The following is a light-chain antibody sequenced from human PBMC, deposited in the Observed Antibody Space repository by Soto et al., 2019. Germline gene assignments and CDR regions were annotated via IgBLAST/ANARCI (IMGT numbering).Light chain of an antibody. CDR2: DVN. CDR3: CSYAGSYTLWV. V-gene: IGLV2-11*01. J-gene: IGLJ3*02. CDR1: SSDVGDYNY. Sequence: QSALTQPRSVSGSPGQSVTISCTGTSSDVGDYNYVSWYQQHPGKAPKLMIYDVNKRPSGVPDRFSGSKSGNTASLTISGLQAEDEADYYCCSYAGSYTLWVFGGGTKVTV.